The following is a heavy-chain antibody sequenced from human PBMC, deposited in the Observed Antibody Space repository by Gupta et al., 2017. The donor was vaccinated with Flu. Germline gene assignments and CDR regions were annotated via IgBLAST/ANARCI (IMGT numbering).Heavy chain of an antibody. V-gene: IGHV3-30*18. CDR3: AKGWDLPRELGIFDY. CDR2: ISYDGSNK. D-gene: IGHD1-26*01. J-gene: IGHJ4*02. Sequence: QVQLVESGGGVVQPGRSLRLSCAASGFTFSSYGMHWVRQAPGKGLEWVAVISYDGSNKYYADSVKGRFTISRDNSKNTLYLLMNSLRAEDTAVYYCAKGWDLPRELGIFDYWGQGTLVTVSS. CDR1: GFTFSSYG.